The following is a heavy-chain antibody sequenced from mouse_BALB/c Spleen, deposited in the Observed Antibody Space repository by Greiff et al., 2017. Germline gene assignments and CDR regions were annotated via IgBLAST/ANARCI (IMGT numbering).Heavy chain of an antibody. CDR2: ISYDGSN. CDR3: AREANWDYYAMDY. V-gene: IGHV3-6*02. J-gene: IGHJ4*01. Sequence: EVQLVESGPGLVKPSQSLSLTCSVTGYSITSGYYWNWIRQFPGNKLEWMGYISYDGSNNYNPSLKNRISITRDTSKNQFFLKLNSVTTEDTATYYCAREANWDYYAMDYWGQGTSVTVSS. D-gene: IGHD4-1*02. CDR1: GYSITSGYY.